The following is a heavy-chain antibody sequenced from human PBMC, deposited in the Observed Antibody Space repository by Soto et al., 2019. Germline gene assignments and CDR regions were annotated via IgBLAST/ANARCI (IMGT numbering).Heavy chain of an antibody. J-gene: IGHJ4*02. CDR3: ARGHGRLAN. V-gene: IGHV4-34*01. Sequence: SETLSLTCDVSGGSFTGYYRSWIRQPPGKGLEWIGEINHSGFTNYNPSLTGRVTISLDTSKSQFSLKLSSLNAAETAFYFCARGHGRLANWGQGTLVTVSS. CDR2: INHSGFT. CDR1: GGSFTGYY.